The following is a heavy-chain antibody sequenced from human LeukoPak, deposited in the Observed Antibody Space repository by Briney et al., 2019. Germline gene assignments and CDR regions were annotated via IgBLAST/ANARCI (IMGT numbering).Heavy chain of an antibody. D-gene: IGHD3-16*01. CDR3: ARARLGVVAPYDY. J-gene: IGHJ4*02. V-gene: IGHV3-21*01. Sequence: PGGSLRLSCAASGFTFSSYGMNWVRQAPGKGLEWVSSISSSSSYIYYADSVKGRFTISRDNAKNSLYLQMNSLRAEDTAVYYCARARLGVVAPYDYWGQGTLVTVSS. CDR1: GFTFSSYG. CDR2: ISSSSSYI.